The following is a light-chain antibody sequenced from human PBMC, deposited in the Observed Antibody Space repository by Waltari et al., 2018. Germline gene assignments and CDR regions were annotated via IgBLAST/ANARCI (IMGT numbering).Light chain of an antibody. CDR3: QQRNSYPWT. Sequence: IQMTQSPSSLSASVGDKVTITCRASQGISSALAWYQQKPGKAPNILIYGASSLQTGVTSRFSGSGSETDFTLIINSLQPEDFAFYFCQQRNSYPWTFGQGTKVEIK. J-gene: IGKJ1*01. V-gene: IGKV1-13*02. CDR2: GAS. CDR1: QGISSA.